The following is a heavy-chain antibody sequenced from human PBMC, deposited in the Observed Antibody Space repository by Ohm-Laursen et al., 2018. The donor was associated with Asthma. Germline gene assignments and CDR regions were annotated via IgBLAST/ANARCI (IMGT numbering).Heavy chain of an antibody. CDR3: ARIVGATQALYYYYGMDV. CDR1: GGSISSSSYY. V-gene: IGHV4-39*01. J-gene: IGHJ6*02. CDR2: IYYSGST. D-gene: IGHD1-26*01. Sequence: SDTLSLTCTVSGGSISSSSYYWGWIRQPPGKGLEWIGSIYYSGSTYYNPSLKSRVTISVDTSKNQFSLKLSSVTAADTAVYYCARIVGATQALYYYYGMDVWGQGTTVTVSS.